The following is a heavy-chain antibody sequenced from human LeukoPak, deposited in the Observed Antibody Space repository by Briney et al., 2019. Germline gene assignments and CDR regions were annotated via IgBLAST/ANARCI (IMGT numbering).Heavy chain of an antibody. Sequence: SETLSLTCAVYGGSFSGYYWTWIRQPPGQGLEWIGEINHSGSTNYNPSLKSRVTISVDTSKNQFSLKLSSVTAADTAVCHCARGPTVDYFEGSGYYYFDYWGQGTLVTVSS. D-gene: IGHD3-22*01. J-gene: IGHJ4*02. CDR1: GGSFSGYY. CDR2: INHSGST. CDR3: ARGPTVDYFEGSGYYYFDY. V-gene: IGHV4-34*01.